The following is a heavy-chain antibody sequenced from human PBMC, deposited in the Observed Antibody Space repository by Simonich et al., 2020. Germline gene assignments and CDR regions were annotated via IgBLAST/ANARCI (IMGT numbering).Heavy chain of an antibody. J-gene: IGHJ3*02. CDR3: ARVRFEAFDI. CDR1: GYTFTGYY. V-gene: IGHV1-2*02. Sequence: QVQLVQSGAEVKKPGASVKGSCKASGYTFTGYYMHWVRQAPGQGLEWRACINPNIGGTNYAQKCQGRVTMTRETSISTAYMELSRLRSDDTAVYYCARVRFEAFDIWGQGTMVTVSS. CDR2: INPNIGGT.